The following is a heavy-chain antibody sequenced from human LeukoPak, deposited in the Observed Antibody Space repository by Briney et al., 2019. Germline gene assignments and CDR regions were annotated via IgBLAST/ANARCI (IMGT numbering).Heavy chain of an antibody. D-gene: IGHD6-13*01. CDR1: GFTFSSYW. J-gene: IGHJ4*02. CDR3: GRGGKVEQLVLAR. CDR2: IQQDGGEK. V-gene: IGHV3-7*01. Sequence: QSGGSLRLSCAASGFTFSSYWMTWVRQAPGKGLEWVANIQQDGGEKYYVDSVKGRFTISRDNAKNTLYLQMNSLRAEDTAVYYCGRGGKVEQLVLARWGQGSLVTVSS.